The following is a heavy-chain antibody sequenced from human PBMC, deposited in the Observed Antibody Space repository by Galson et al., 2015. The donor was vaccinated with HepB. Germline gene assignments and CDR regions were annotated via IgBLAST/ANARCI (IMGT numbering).Heavy chain of an antibody. D-gene: IGHD2-2*01. CDR1: GYTLNVLS. Sequence: SVKVSCKVSGYTLNVLSMHWVRQAPGKGLEWMGGFGPEDGGTIYAQKFQGRVTMTEDTSTDTAYMELSSLRSEDAAVYYCATDIVVVPAATGAFDIWGQGTMVTVSS. V-gene: IGHV1-24*01. J-gene: IGHJ3*02. CDR3: ATDIVVVPAATGAFDI. CDR2: FGPEDGGT.